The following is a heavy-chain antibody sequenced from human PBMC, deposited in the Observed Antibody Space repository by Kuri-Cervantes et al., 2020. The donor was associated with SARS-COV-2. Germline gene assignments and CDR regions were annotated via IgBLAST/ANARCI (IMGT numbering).Heavy chain of an antibody. CDR2: IYTSGST. Sequence: GSLRLSCTVSGGSISSYYWSWIRQPAGKGLEWIGRIYTSGSTNYNPSLKSRVTMSVDTSKNQFSLKLSSVTAADTAVYYCARGVPARGSIPVGAGTFDYWGQGNLVT. V-gene: IGHV4-4*07. CDR3: ARGVPARGSIPVGAGTFDY. CDR1: GGSISSYY. J-gene: IGHJ4*01. D-gene: IGHD3-16*01.